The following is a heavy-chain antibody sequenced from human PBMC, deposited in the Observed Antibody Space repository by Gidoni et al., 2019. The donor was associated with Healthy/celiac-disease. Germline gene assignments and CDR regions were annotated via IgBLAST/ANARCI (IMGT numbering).Heavy chain of an antibody. Sequence: QVQLQESGPGLVKPSETLSLTCTVSGGSISSYYWSWIRQPPGKGLEWIGYIYYSGSTNYNPSLKSRVTISVDTSKNQFSLKLSSVTAADTAVYYCARASPYNWNPSSFDPWGQGTLVTVSS. CDR3: ARASPYNWNPSSFDP. CDR2: IYYSGST. CDR1: GGSISSYY. V-gene: IGHV4-59*01. D-gene: IGHD1-20*01. J-gene: IGHJ5*02.